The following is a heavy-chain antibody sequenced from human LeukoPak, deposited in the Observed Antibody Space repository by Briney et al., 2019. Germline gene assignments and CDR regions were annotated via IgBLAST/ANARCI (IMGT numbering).Heavy chain of an antibody. CDR2: ISSSGSTI. J-gene: IGHJ4*02. CDR1: GFTFSSYE. D-gene: IGHD4-17*01. CDR3: ARDPGVYGDYEGN. V-gene: IGHV3-48*03. Sequence: GRSLRLSCAASGFTFSSYEMNWVRQDRGRGRGWASYISSSGSTIYYADSVKGRFTISRDNVKNSLYLQMNSLRAEDTAVYYCARDPGVYGDYEGNWGQGTLVTVSS.